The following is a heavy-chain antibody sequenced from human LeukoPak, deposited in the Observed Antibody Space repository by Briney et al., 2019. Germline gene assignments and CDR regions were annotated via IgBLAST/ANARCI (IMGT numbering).Heavy chain of an antibody. CDR2: IIPNFGTA. Sequence: ASVKVSCKASGGTFSSYAISWVRQAPGQGLEWMGGIIPNFGTANYAQKFQGRVTITADESTSTAYMELSSLRSEDTAVYYCARVRDYYDILTGYHNHYGMDVWGKGTTVTVSS. D-gene: IGHD3-9*01. J-gene: IGHJ6*04. CDR1: GGTFSSYA. CDR3: ARVRDYYDILTGYHNHYGMDV. V-gene: IGHV1-69*13.